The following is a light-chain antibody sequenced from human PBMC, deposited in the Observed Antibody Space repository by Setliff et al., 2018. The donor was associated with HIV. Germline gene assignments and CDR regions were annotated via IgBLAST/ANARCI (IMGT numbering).Light chain of an antibody. J-gene: IGLJ1*01. V-gene: IGLV1-40*01. Sequence: QSVLTQPPSVSGAPGQRVTISCTGSSSNIGAGYDVHWYQQLPGTAPKLLIYANSNRPSGVPDRFSGSKSGTSASLAITGLQAEDEADYYCSSYTNSSSGVFGTGTKVTVL. CDR2: ANS. CDR1: SSNIGAGYD. CDR3: SSYTNSSSGV.